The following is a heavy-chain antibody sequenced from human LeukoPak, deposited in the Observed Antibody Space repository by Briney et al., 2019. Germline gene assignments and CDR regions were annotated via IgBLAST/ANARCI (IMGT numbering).Heavy chain of an antibody. CDR1: GFTFDDYA. CDR2: ISWNSGSI. Sequence: GGSLRLSCAAPGFTFDDYAMHWVRQAPGKGLEWVSGISWNSGSIGYADSVKGRFTISRDNAKNSLYLQMNSLRAEDMALYYCAKGYYDFWSDWDYMDVWGKGTTVTVSS. CDR3: AKGYYDFWSDWDYMDV. J-gene: IGHJ6*03. V-gene: IGHV3-9*03. D-gene: IGHD3-3*01.